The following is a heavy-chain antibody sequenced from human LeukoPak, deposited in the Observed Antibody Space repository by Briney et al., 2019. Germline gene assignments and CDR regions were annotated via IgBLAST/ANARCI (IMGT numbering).Heavy chain of an antibody. V-gene: IGHV3-21*01. CDR2: ISSSSSYI. CDR1: GFTFSSYG. Sequence: GGSLRLSCAASGFTFSSYGMHWVRQAPGKGLEWVSSISSSSSYIYYADSVKGRFTISRDNAKNSLYLQMNSLRAEDTAVYYCASLPTYYDFWSGLEGDNYWGQGTLVTVSS. CDR3: ASLPTYYDFWSGLEGDNY. J-gene: IGHJ4*02. D-gene: IGHD3-3*01.